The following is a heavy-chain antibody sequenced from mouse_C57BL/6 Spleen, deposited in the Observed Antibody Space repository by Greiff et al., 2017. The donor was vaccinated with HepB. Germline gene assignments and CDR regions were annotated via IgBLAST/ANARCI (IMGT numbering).Heavy chain of an antibody. CDR3: ASGNYESWFAY. Sequence: VKLVESGPGLVAPSQSLSITCTVSGFSLTSYGVDWVRQSPGKGLEWLGVIWGVGSTNYNSALKSRLSISKDNSKSQVFLKRNSLQTDDTAMYYCASGNYESWFAYWGQGTLVTVSA. J-gene: IGHJ3*01. D-gene: IGHD2-4*01. V-gene: IGHV2-6*01. CDR2: IWGVGST. CDR1: GFSLTSYG.